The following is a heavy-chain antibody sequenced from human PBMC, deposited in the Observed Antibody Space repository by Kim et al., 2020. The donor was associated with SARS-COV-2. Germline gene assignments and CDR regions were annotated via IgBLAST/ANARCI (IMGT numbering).Heavy chain of an antibody. D-gene: IGHD3-3*01. CDR1: GFTFSDYY. J-gene: IGHJ3*02. Sequence: GGSLRLSCAASGFTFSDYYMSWIRQAPGKGLEWVSYISSSGSTIYYADSVKGRFTISRDNAKNSLYLQMNSLRAEDTAMYYCARVTRITIFGVVIIGAFDIWGQGTMVTVSS. V-gene: IGHV3-11*01. CDR2: ISSSGSTI. CDR3: ARVTRITIFGVVIIGAFDI.